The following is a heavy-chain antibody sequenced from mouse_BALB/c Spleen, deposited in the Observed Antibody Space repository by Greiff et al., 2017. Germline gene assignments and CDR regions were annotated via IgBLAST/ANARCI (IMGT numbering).Heavy chain of an antibody. CDR3: ASERYFDV. CDR1: GFSLTSYG. V-gene: IGHV2-2*02. CDR2: ICSGGSK. Sequence: VMLVESGPGLVQPAQSLSITCTVSGFSLTSYGVHWVRQSPGKGLEWLGVICSGGSKDYYAAFISRLSIIKDNSKRQVFFNMNSLQANDSAIFYCASERYFDVWGEGTTVTVSS. J-gene: IGHJ1*01.